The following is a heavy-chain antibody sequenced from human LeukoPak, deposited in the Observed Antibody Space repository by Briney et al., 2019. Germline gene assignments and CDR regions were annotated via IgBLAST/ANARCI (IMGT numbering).Heavy chain of an antibody. D-gene: IGHD6-19*01. CDR1: GFTFDDYA. CDR2: INWNSGSI. V-gene: IGHV3-9*03. J-gene: IGHJ4*02. Sequence: PGGSLRLSCAASGFTFDDYAMHWVRQAPGEGLEWVSGINWNSGSIGYADSVKGRFTISRDNAKNSLYLQMNSLRAEDMALYYCAKGTRYSSGWYDDYYFDYWGQGTLVTVSS. CDR3: AKGTRYSSGWYDDYYFDY.